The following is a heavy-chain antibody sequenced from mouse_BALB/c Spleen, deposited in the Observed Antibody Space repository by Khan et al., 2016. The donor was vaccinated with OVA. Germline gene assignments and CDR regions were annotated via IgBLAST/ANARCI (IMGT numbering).Heavy chain of an antibody. V-gene: IGHV9-3-1*01. CDR1: GYTFTNYG. CDR3: ARPPYFSYVLDS. CDR2: INTYTGEP. Sequence: QVQLQQSGPELKKPGETVKISCKASGYTFTNYGMNWVKQAPGKGLKWMGWINTYTGEPTYADDFKGRFAFSLETSASTAYLQIDNLKNEDTATYFGARPPYFSYVLDSWGQGTSVTVSS. D-gene: IGHD2-10*01. J-gene: IGHJ4*01.